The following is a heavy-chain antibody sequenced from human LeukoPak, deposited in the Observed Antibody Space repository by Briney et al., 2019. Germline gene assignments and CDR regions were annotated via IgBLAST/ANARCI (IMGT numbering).Heavy chain of an antibody. D-gene: IGHD6-19*01. V-gene: IGHV1-2*02. J-gene: IGHJ5*02. Sequence: ASVKVSCKASGYTFTGYYMHWVRQAPGQGLEWMGWINPNSGGTNYAQKFQGRVTMTRDTSISTAYMELSRLRSDDTAVYYCARDKVIAVAGTGWFDPWGQGTLVTVSS. CDR1: GYTFTGYY. CDR2: INPNSGGT. CDR3: ARDKVIAVAGTGWFDP.